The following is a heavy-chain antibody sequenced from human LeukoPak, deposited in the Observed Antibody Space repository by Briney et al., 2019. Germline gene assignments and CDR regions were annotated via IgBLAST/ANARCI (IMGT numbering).Heavy chain of an antibody. CDR2: IYYGGTT. D-gene: IGHD1-26*01. Sequence: SQTLSLTCTVSGGSISSGSYFWSWIRQHPGKGLEWIGYIYYGGTTQYNPSLKSRVSISVDTSKNQLSLKMSSVTAADTAVYYCARHPGMRFSGSYVDYWGQGTLVTVSS. J-gene: IGHJ4*02. CDR1: GGSISSGSYF. V-gene: IGHV4-31*03. CDR3: ARHPGMRFSGSYVDY.